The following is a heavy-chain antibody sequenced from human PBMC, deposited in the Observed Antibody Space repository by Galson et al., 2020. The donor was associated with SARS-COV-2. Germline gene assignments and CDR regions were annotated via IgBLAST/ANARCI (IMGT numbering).Heavy chain of an antibody. V-gene: IGHV3-30*18. D-gene: IGHD3-10*02. Sequence: TGGSLRLSCAASGFTFSSYGMHWVRQAPGKGLEWVAVISYDGSNKYYADSVKGRFTISRDNSKNTLYLQMNSLRAEDTAVYYCAKDRMLGGWLQPMADFDYWGQGTLVTVSS. CDR3: AKDRMLGGWLQPMADFDY. J-gene: IGHJ4*02. CDR1: GFTFSSYG. CDR2: ISYDGSNK.